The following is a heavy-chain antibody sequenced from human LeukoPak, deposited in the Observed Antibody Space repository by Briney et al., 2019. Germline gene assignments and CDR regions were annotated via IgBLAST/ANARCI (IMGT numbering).Heavy chain of an antibody. CDR3: ARDRAAAAGTVYYYYGMDV. Sequence: PSETLSLTCAVYGGSFSGYYWSWIRQPPGKGLEWIGYVYNSGSTDYNPSLKSRVTISVDTSKNQFSLKLSSVTAADTAVYYCARDRAAAAGTVYYYYGMDVWGQGTTVTVSS. V-gene: IGHV4-59*12. D-gene: IGHD6-13*01. CDR2: VYNSGST. J-gene: IGHJ6*02. CDR1: GGSFSGYY.